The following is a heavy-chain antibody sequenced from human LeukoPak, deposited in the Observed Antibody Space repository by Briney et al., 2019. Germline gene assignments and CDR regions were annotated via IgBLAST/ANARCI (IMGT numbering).Heavy chain of an antibody. V-gene: IGHV3-30*04. CDR2: ISYDGSNK. Sequence: PGGSLRLSCAASGFTFSSYAMHWVRQAPGKGLEWVSIISYDGSNKYYADSVKGRFTISRDNSKNTLYLQMNSLRAEDTAVYYCARVSSTYYDILTGYYNPWGQGTLVTVSS. J-gene: IGHJ5*02. CDR3: ARVSSTYYDILTGYYNP. D-gene: IGHD3-9*01. CDR1: GFTFSSYA.